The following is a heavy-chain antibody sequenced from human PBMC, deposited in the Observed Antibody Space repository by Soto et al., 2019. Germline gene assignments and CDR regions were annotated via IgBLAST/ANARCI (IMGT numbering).Heavy chain of an antibody. J-gene: IGHJ6*02. D-gene: IGHD2-2*01. V-gene: IGHV1-2*04. CDR3: ARGDIVVVPAAARDYYYGMDV. Sequence: ASVKVSCKASGYTFTGYYMHRVRQAPGQGLEWMGWINPNSGGTNYAQKFQGWVTMTRDTSISTAYMELSRLRSDDTAVYYCARGDIVVVPAAARDYYYGMDVWGQGTTVTVSS. CDR1: GYTFTGYY. CDR2: INPNSGGT.